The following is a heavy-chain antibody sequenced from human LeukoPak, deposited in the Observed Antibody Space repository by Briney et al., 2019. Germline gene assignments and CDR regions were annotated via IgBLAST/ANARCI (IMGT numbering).Heavy chain of an antibody. Sequence: PGGSLRLSCAASGFTFSSYGMHWVRQAPGKGLEWVAVIWYDGSKKYYADSVKGRFTISRDNSKNTLYLQMNSLRAEDTAVYYCVKDWADILGPSGYWGQGTLVTVAS. CDR1: GFTFSSYG. D-gene: IGHD1-26*01. J-gene: IGHJ4*02. V-gene: IGHV3-33*06. CDR3: VKDWADILGPSGY. CDR2: IWYDGSKK.